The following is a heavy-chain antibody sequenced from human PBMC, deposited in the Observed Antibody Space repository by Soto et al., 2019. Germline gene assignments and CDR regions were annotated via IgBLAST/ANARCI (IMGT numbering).Heavy chain of an antibody. Sequence: QVQLVQSGAEVRKPGASVTVSCRSSGDSFNDYYIDWVRQAPGQGFEWMGWINPNGGVTKYAQKFQGWVSMTRDTSIRTVYMQLSRLRSDDTAVYYCARESGGATATLDYYYFYMDVWGTGTTVTVSS. CDR3: ARESGGATATLDYYYFYMDV. V-gene: IGHV1-2*04. CDR2: INPNGGVT. J-gene: IGHJ6*03. D-gene: IGHD5-12*01. CDR1: GDSFNDYY.